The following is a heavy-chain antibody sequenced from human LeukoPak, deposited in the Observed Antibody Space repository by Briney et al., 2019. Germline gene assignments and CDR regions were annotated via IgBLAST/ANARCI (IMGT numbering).Heavy chain of an antibody. D-gene: IGHD3-3*01. CDR3: AMTATVHTYFDFS. J-gene: IGHJ4*02. Sequence: SETLPLTCSVSGGSISSNIYYWGWVRQTPGKGLEWIGSVHYSGMPYYNPSRESQDTIAVVTSKSQVSLWLSSVTAADTAVYYGAMTATVHTYFDFSGGQGTLVTVSS. CDR1: GGSISSNIYY. V-gene: IGHV4-39*01. CDR2: VHYSGMP.